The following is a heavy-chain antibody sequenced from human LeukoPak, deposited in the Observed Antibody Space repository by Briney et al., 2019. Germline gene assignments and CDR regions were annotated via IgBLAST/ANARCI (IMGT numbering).Heavy chain of an antibody. CDR1: GYTFTSYG. CDR2: ISAYNGNT. V-gene: IGHV1-18*01. Sequence: ASVKVSCKASGYTFTSYGISWVRQAPGQGLEWMGWISAYNGNTNYAQKLQGRVTMTTDTSTSTAYMELRSLRSDDTAVYYCAGPYYYDSSGYFWGQGTLVTVSS. J-gene: IGHJ4*02. D-gene: IGHD3-22*01. CDR3: AGPYYYDSSGYF.